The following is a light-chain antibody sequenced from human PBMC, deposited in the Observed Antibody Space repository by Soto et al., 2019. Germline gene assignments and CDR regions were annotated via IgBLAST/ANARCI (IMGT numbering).Light chain of an antibody. Sequence: EIVLTQSPATLSLSPGERATLSRRASQTVSNYLAWYQQKPGQAPRLLIYDASIRATGIPARFSGSGSGTDFTLTISSLEPEDFAVYYCQQRSNWPPITFGQGTRLEIK. CDR3: QQRSNWPPIT. V-gene: IGKV3-11*01. CDR1: QTVSNY. CDR2: DAS. J-gene: IGKJ5*01.